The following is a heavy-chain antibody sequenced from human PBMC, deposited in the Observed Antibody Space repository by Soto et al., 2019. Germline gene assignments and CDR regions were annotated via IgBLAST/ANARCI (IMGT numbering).Heavy chain of an antibody. V-gene: IGHV3-30*18. CDR3: AKEITEYSYARVFDY. J-gene: IGHJ4*02. CDR2: ISYDGSNK. CDR1: GFTFSSYG. D-gene: IGHD5-18*01. Sequence: GGSLRLSCAASGFTFSSYGMHWVRQAPGKGLEWVAVISYDGSNKYYADSVKGRFTISRDNSKNTLYLQMNSLRAEDTAVYYCAKEITEYSYARVFDYWGQGTLVTVSS.